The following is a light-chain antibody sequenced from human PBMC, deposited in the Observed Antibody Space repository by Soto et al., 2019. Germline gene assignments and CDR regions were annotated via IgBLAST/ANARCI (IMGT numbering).Light chain of an antibody. CDR1: QSVSSN. V-gene: IGKV3-15*01. CDR3: QQYSNWPPAIT. J-gene: IGKJ5*01. Sequence: EIVLTQSPGILSLSPGERATLSCRASQSVSSNLAWLQQKPGQAPRLLIYAASTRATGIPARFSGSGFGTEFTLIISSLQSEDVALYYCQQYSNWPPAITFGQGTRLEIK. CDR2: AAS.